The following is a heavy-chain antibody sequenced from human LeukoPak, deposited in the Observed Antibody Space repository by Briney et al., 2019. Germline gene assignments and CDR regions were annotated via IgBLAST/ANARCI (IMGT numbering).Heavy chain of an antibody. CDR3: ARVAPYGGHEYDASDI. Sequence: SETLSLTCTVFGDSIRSYYWSWIRQPPGKGLEWIGYINHSGSTNSNPALKSRVTISVDTSKNQFSLNLSSVTAADTAIYYCARVAPYGGHEYDASDIWGQGTMVTVSS. CDR2: INHSGST. CDR1: GDSIRSYY. D-gene: IGHD4-23*01. V-gene: IGHV4-59*01. J-gene: IGHJ3*02.